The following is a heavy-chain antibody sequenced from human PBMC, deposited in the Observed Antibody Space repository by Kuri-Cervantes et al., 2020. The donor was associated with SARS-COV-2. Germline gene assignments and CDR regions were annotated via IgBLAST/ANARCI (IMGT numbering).Heavy chain of an antibody. V-gene: IGHV3-30*03. CDR3: ARDLVPAAMLDY. D-gene: IGHD2-2*01. Sequence: GGSRRLSCAVSGFTFSGYGMHWVRQAPGKGLEWVAVISYDGSDKYYADSVKGRFTISRDNSKNTLYLQMNSLRAEDTAVYYCARDLVPAAMLDYWGQGTLVTVSS. CDR2: ISYDGSDK. CDR1: GFTFSGYG. J-gene: IGHJ4*02.